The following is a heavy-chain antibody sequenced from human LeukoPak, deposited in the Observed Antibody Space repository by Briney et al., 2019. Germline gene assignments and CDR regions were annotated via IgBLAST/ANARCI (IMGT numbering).Heavy chain of an antibody. J-gene: IGHJ4*02. Sequence: SETLSLTCTVSGGSISSYYWSWIRQPPGKGLEWIGEINHSGSTNYNPSLKSRVTISVDTSKNQFSLKLSSVAAADTAVYYCARGHGDLSYWGQGTLVTVSS. V-gene: IGHV4-34*01. CDR2: INHSGST. CDR1: GGSISSYY. D-gene: IGHD3-10*01. CDR3: ARGHGDLSY.